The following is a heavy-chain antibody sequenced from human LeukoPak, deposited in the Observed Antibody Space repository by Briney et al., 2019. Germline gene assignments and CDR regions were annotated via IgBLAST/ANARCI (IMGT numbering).Heavy chain of an antibody. CDR1: GGSISSGGYY. CDR2: IYHSGST. V-gene: IGHV4-30-2*01. CDR3: AKDLQQLVLMYYFDY. J-gene: IGHJ4*02. D-gene: IGHD6-6*01. Sequence: ASETLSLTCTVSGGSISSGGYYWSWIRQPPGKGLEWIGYIYHSGSTYYNPSLKSRVTISVDRSKNQFSLKLSSVTAADTAVYYCAKDLQQLVLMYYFDYWGQGTLVTVSS.